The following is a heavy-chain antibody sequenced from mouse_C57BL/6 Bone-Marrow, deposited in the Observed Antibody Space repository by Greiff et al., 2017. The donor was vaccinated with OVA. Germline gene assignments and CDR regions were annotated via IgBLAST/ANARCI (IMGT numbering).Heavy chain of an antibody. D-gene: IGHD2-2*01. J-gene: IGHJ2*01. CDR2: ISSGGSYT. CDR1: GFTFSSYG. Sequence: EVQVVESGGDLVKPGGSLKLSCAASGFTFSSYGMSWVRQTPDKRLEWVATISSGGSYTYYPDSVKGRFTISRDNAKNTLYLQMSSLKSEDTAMYYCARQEMVRDYWGQGTTLTVSS. CDR3: ARQEMVRDY. V-gene: IGHV5-6*01.